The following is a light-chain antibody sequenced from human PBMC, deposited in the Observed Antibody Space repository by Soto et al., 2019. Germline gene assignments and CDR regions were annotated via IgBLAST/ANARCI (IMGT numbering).Light chain of an antibody. CDR3: QQHDVWPAK. V-gene: IGKV3-15*01. J-gene: IGKJ1*01. CDR2: EAS. CDR1: QSVRNN. Sequence: EIVMTQSPATLSVSPGERITLSCRASQSVRNNLAWYQQKPGQAPRLLIYEASIRATGVPARFSGSGYGTEFTLIISSLQSEDFAVYYCQQHDVWPAKFGQGTKV.